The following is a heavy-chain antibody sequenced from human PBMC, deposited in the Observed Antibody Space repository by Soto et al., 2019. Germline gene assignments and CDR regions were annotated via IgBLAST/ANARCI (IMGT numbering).Heavy chain of an antibody. CDR3: ARDRFYSSSWLDY. CDR1: GFTFSSYG. CDR2: IWYDGSNK. V-gene: IGHV3-33*01. D-gene: IGHD6-13*01. Sequence: QVQLVESGGGVVQPGRSLRLSCAASGFTFSSYGMHWVRQAPGKGLEWVAVIWYDGSNKYYADSVKGRFTISRDNSKNTLYLQMNSLRAEDTAVYYYARDRFYSSSWLDYWGQGTLVTVSS. J-gene: IGHJ4*02.